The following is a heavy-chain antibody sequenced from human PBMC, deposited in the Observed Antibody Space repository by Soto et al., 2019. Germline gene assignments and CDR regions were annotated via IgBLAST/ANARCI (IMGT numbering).Heavy chain of an antibody. D-gene: IGHD6-19*01. V-gene: IGHV3-7*01. Sequence: GGSLRLSCAASGFTFSTYWMYWVRQAPGEGLEWVANIKPDGSERYYLDSVKGRFTISRDNAKNSLYLQMNSLRAEDTALYYCARDAPGGWYNYWGQGTLVTVSS. CDR1: GFTFSTYW. J-gene: IGHJ4*02. CDR3: ARDAPGGWYNY. CDR2: IKPDGSER.